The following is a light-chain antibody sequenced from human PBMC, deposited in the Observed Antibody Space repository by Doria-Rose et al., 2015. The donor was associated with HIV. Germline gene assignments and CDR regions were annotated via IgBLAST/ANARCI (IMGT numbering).Light chain of an antibody. CDR2: DGS. Sequence: DIVLTQSPGTLSLSPEERATLSCRASQSFSSTYLAWYQQKPGQAPSLLIYDGSTRATGIPDRFSASGSGTDFTLTINRLEPEDFALYYCHQYGTSWTFGQGTKVEI. CDR1: QSFSSTY. V-gene: IGKV3-20*01. J-gene: IGKJ1*01. CDR3: HQYGTSWT.